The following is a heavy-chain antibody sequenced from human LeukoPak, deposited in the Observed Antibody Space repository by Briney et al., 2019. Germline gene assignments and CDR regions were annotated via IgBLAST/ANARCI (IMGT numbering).Heavy chain of an antibody. CDR2: IYYSGST. J-gene: IGHJ4*02. D-gene: IGHD2-2*01. V-gene: IGHV4-59*08. CDR3: ARQIANLFSWGYCSSTSCYLFDY. CDR1: GASISSYY. Sequence: SETLSLTCTVSGASISSYYWSWIRQPPGKGLEWIGYIYYSGSTNYNPSLKSRVTISVDTSKNQFSLKLSSVTAADTAVYYCARQIANLFSWGYCSSTSCYLFDYWGQGTLVTVSS.